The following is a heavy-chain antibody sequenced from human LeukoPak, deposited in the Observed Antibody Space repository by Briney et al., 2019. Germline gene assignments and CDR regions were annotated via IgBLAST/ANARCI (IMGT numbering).Heavy chain of an antibody. CDR1: GFTLYNYS. V-gene: IGHV3-23*03. D-gene: IGHD2-15*01. CDR2: IATDGGSA. CDR3: ARCSGGTCYSFHY. J-gene: IGHJ4*02. Sequence: GGALRLSCAASGFTLYNYSLGWVRPAPGGGAGGGSIIATDGGSAYYADSVKGRFTMSRDNSKNGLYLQMSSLRAEDTALYYCARCSGGTCYSFHYWGQGTLVTVSS.